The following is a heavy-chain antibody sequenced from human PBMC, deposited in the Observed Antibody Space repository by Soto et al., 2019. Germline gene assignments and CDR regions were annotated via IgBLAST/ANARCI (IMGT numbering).Heavy chain of an antibody. J-gene: IGHJ4*02. CDR2: IYYSGST. V-gene: IGHV4-59*08. CDR3: ARRPLGYFAY. D-gene: IGHD6-13*01. Sequence: PSETLSLTSTVTGGSISSYYWRWIRQPPGKGLEWIGYIYYSGSTNYNPSLKSRVTISVDTSKNQFSLNLNSVTAADTAVYFCARRPLGYFAYWGRGNQVTVPQ. CDR1: GGSISSYY.